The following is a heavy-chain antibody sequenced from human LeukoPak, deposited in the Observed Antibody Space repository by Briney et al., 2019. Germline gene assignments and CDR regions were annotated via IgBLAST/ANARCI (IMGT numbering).Heavy chain of an antibody. CDR1: GYTFTSYG. J-gene: IGHJ5*02. CDR3: ARRLGYCSGGSCYGRDWEINWFDP. V-gene: IGHV1-18*04. Sequence: ASVKVSCKASGYTFTSYGISWVRQAPGQGLEWMGWISAYNGNTNYAQKLQGRVTMTTDTFTSTAYMELRSLRSDDTAVYYCARRLGYCSGGSCYGRDWEINWFDPWGQGTLVTVSS. CDR2: ISAYNGNT. D-gene: IGHD2-15*01.